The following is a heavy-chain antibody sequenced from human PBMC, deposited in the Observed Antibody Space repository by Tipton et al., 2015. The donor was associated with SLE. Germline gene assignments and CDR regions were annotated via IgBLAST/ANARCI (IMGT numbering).Heavy chain of an antibody. CDR2: IWSDGNNK. D-gene: IGHD1-26*01. CDR3: ARGSGIVGASEEGY. J-gene: IGHJ4*02. Sequence: SLRLSCAASGFSFRTYGMHWVRQAPGKGLEWVSVIWSDGNNKYYTDSVKGRFTISRDNSKNSLFLQMNSLRAEDTAVYYCARGSGIVGASEEGYWGQGTLVTVSS. CDR1: GFSFRTYG. V-gene: IGHV3-33*01.